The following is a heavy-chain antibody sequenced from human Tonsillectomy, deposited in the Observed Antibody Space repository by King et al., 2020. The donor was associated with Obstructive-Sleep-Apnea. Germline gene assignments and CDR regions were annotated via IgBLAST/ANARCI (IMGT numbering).Heavy chain of an antibody. D-gene: IGHD3-22*01. CDR1: GFSVSSHY. J-gene: IGHJ5*02. CDR3: ARKVVTGTWFDP. CDR2: IFSGGVT. V-gene: IGHV3-66*01. Sequence: VQLVESGGGLVQPGGSLRLSCAASGFSVSSHYMTWVRQAPGKGREWVSVIFSGGVTYYADSVKGRLTISRDESKNTLYLQMNSLTVEDTAVYYCARKVVTGTWFDPWGQGTLVTVSS.